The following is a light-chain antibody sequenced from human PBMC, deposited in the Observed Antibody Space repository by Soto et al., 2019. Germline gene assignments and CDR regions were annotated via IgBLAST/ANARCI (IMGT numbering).Light chain of an antibody. CDR2: GTS. Sequence: EIVLTQSPGTLSLSPGERATLSCRASQSVPRSYLAWYQQKPGQAPRLLIYGTSSRATGIPDRFSGSGSGTDFTLTISRLEPEDFAVYYCHQYGSSPLTFGGGTKVDIK. CDR3: HQYGSSPLT. V-gene: IGKV3-20*01. J-gene: IGKJ4*01. CDR1: QSVPRSY.